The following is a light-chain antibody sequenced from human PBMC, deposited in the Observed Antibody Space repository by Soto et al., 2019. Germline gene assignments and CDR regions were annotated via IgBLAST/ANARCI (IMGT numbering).Light chain of an antibody. CDR1: QGISSY. J-gene: IGKJ4*01. CDR3: QQYYSYPLT. Sequence: AIRMTQSPSSLSASTGDRVTITCRASQGISSYLAWYQQKPGKAPKLLIYAASTLQSGVPSRFSGSGSGTVFTLTISCLQSEDFATYYCQQYYSYPLTFGGGTKVEIK. CDR2: AAS. V-gene: IGKV1-8*01.